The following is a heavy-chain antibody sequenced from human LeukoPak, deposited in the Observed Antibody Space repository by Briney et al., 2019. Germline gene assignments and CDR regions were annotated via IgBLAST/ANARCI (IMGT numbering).Heavy chain of an antibody. CDR2: INHSGST. D-gene: IGHD3-10*01. V-gene: IGHV4-34*01. J-gene: IGHJ3*02. CDR3: ARLWIPRINSGKAFDI. CDR1: GGSFSGYC. Sequence: SETLSLTCAVYGGSFSGYCWSWIRQPPGKGLEWIGEINHSGSTNYNPSLKSRVTISVDTSKNQFSLKLSSVTAADTAVYYCARLWIPRINSGKAFDIWGQGTMVTVSS.